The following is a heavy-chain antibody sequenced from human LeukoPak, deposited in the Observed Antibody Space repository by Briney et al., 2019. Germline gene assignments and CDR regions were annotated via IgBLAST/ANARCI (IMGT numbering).Heavy chain of an antibody. J-gene: IGHJ4*02. CDR1: GHRFTSYW. V-gene: IGHV5-51*01. D-gene: IGHD5-12*01. CDR2: IFPGDSDT. CDR3: ARGEYGAFDYDY. Sequence: NRGESLKISCKGSGHRFTSYWIGWVRQMPGKGLEWMGIIFPGDSDTRYSPSFQGQVTISADKSISTAYLQWSSLKASDTAMYYCARGEYGAFDYDYWGQGTLVTVSS.